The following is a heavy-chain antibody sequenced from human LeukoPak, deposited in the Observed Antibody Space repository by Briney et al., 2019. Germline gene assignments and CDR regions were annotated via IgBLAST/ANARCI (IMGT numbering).Heavy chain of an antibody. D-gene: IGHD5-12*01. CDR1: GGTFSSYA. J-gene: IGHJ4*02. Sequence: SSVKVSCKASGGTFSSYAISWVRQAPGQGLEWMGRIIPIFGTANYAQKFQGRVTITTDESTSTAYMELSSLRSEDTAVYYCARTDIVATIPRDFDYWGQGTLVTVSS. CDR3: ARTDIVATIPRDFDY. CDR2: IIPIFGTA. V-gene: IGHV1-69*05.